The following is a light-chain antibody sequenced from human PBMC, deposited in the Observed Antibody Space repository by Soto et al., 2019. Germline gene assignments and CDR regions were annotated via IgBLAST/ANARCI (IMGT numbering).Light chain of an antibody. CDR1: QSVSSY. CDR3: QQRSNWLT. V-gene: IGKV3D-11*02. J-gene: IGKJ4*01. Sequence: EIVLTQSPATLSLSPGERATLSCRASQSVSSYLAWYQQKPGQAPRLLIYDASNRATGIPARFSGSGPGTDFTLTISSLEPEDFAVYYCQQRSNWLTFGGGTKEEIK. CDR2: DAS.